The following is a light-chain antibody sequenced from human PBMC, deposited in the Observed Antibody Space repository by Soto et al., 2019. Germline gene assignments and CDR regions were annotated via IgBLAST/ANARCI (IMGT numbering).Light chain of an antibody. CDR3: QQHNSWPLT. V-gene: IGKV1-9*01. J-gene: IGKJ4*01. CDR1: RDTRNS. CDR2: TIS. Sequence: DIQLTQSPSFLSASVGDRVTITCRASRDTRNSLALYQQKPGKAPTLLIYTISTLQNGVPPRFSGSGSGTEFTLTISSLQPEDFATYYCQQHNSWPLTFGGGTTVAIK.